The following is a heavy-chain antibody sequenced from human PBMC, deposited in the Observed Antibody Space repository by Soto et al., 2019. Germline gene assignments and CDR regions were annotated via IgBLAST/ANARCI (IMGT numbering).Heavy chain of an antibody. Sequence: GGSLRLSCAASGFTFYEYAMHWVRQVPGRGLEWVSGITWNSGTRGYADSVKGRFTISRDNAKNSLYLEMTSLRPEDTAFYHCAKDGGGYAYNYELDSWGQGTLVTVSS. V-gene: IGHV3-9*01. CDR1: GFTFYEYA. CDR2: ITWNSGTR. J-gene: IGHJ4*02. D-gene: IGHD3-16*01. CDR3: AKDGGGYAYNYELDS.